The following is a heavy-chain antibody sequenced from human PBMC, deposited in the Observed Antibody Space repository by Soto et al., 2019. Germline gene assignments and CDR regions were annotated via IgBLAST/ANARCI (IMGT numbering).Heavy chain of an antibody. CDR2: IRSKANSYAT. D-gene: IGHD2-15*01. J-gene: IGHJ4*02. V-gene: IGHV3-73*01. Sequence: PGGSLSLSCAASGFSFGCSAMHWVRQASGKGLEWAGRIRSKANSYATAYAASVEGRFTLSRDDSMNTAYLQMNSLKTEDTAVYYCTSPGLGYCSGGSCDLRPSIDYWGQGTLVTVSS. CDR3: TSPGLGYCSGGSCDLRPSIDY. CDR1: GFSFGCSA.